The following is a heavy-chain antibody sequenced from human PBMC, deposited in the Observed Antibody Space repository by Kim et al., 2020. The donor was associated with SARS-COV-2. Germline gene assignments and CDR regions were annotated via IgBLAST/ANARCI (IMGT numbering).Heavy chain of an antibody. D-gene: IGHD4-4*01. V-gene: IGHV3-7*01. J-gene: IGHJ6*02. Sequence: DSVNGRSTIARDNAKNSLYLQMNSLRAEDTAVYYCARVRNRLYYYYGMDVWGQGTTVTVSS. CDR3: ARVRNRLYYYYGMDV.